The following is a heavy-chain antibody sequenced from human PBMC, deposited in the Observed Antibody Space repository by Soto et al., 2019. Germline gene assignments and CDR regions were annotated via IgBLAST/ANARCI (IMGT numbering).Heavy chain of an antibody. J-gene: IGHJ6*02. CDR2: ISSRSTTI. D-gene: IGHD3-9*01. CDR1: EFNIRNYS. V-gene: IGHV3-48*02. CDR3: AKGDYDILTGYDKRNA. Sequence: PGGPKRLSSAAAEFNIRNYSMSWVRQDKEMGLEWVSYISSRSTTIYYADSVKGRFTISRDNAKNSLYLQMNSLRDEDTSVYYCAKGDYDILTGYDKRNAWGQGTTVTVFS.